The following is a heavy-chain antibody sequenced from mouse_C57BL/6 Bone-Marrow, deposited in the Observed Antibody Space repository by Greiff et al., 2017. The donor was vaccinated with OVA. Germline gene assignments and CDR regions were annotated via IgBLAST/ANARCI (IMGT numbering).Heavy chain of an antibody. CDR2: ISSGSSTI. V-gene: IGHV5-17*01. CDR3: ARIYYGNYEGVDY. D-gene: IGHD2-1*01. J-gene: IGHJ4*01. Sequence: EVKLVESGGGLVKPGGSLKLSCAASGFTFSDYGMHWVRQAPEKGLEWVAYISSGSSTIYYADTGKGRFTISRDNAKNTLFLQMTSLRSEDTAMYYCARIYYGNYEGVDYWGQGTSVTVSS. CDR1: GFTFSDYG.